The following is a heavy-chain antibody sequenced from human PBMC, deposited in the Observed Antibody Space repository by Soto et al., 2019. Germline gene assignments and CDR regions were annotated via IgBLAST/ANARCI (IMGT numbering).Heavy chain of an antibody. V-gene: IGHV1-18*01. J-gene: IGHJ4*02. CDR2: ISAYNGNT. CDR1: GYTFTSYG. Sequence: QVQLVQSGAEVKKPGASVKVSCKASGYTFTSYGISWVRQAPGQGLEWMGWISAYNGNTNYAQKLQGRVTMTTDTSTSTAYMERRSLRSDDTAVYYCARSSPLGAGTTRGGYYFDYWGQGPLVTVSS. CDR3: ARSSPLGAGTTRGGYYFDY. D-gene: IGHD1-7*01.